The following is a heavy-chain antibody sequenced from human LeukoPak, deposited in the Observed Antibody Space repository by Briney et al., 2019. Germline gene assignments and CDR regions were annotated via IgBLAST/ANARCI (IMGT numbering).Heavy chain of an antibody. V-gene: IGHV3-30*03. CDR3: ARDIGGSYTAIDY. CDR1: GFTFSSYG. D-gene: IGHD1-26*01. J-gene: IGHJ4*02. Sequence: GRSLRLSCAASGFTFSSYGMHWVRQAPGKGLEWVAVISYDGSNKYYADSVKGRFTISRDNSKNTLYLQMNSLRAEDTAVYYCARDIGGSYTAIDYWGQGTLVTVSS. CDR2: ISYDGSNK.